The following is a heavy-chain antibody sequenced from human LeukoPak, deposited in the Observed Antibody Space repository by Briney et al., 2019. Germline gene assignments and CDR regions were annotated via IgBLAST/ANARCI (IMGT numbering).Heavy chain of an antibody. CDR2: IIPILGIA. CDR1: GYTFTSYA. Sequence: GASVKVSCKASGYTFTSYAISWVRQAPGQGLEWMGRIIPILGIANYAQKFQGRVTITADKSTSTAYMELSSLRSEDTAVYYCARDIPQDIVVVVAASNGMDVWGQGTTVTVSS. V-gene: IGHV1-69*04. CDR3: ARDIPQDIVVVVAASNGMDV. J-gene: IGHJ6*02. D-gene: IGHD2-15*01.